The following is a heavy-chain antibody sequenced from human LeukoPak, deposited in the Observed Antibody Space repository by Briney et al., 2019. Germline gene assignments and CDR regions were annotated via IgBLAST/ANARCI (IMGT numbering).Heavy chain of an antibody. CDR3: MKDLIAAAGNNY. J-gene: IGHJ4*02. CDR2: INPNSGGA. D-gene: IGHD6-25*01. Sequence: ASVKVSCKTSGYTFTSYYVHWVRQAPGQGLEWMGWINPNSGGANYAQKFQGRVTMTRDTSISTAYMELSRLSSDDTAVYYCMKDLIAAAGNNYWGQGTLVTVSS. V-gene: IGHV1-2*02. CDR1: GYTFTSYY.